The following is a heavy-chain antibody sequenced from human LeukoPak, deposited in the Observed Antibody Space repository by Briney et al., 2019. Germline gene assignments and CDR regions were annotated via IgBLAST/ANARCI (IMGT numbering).Heavy chain of an antibody. CDR1: VFPFSRYA. CDR2: IRRSGGST. J-gene: IGHJ4*02. Sequence: GGSLRLPCAASVFPFSRYAIRWVRQAQGKGLEWVSPIRRSGGSTYYADSVKGRFTISRDNSKNTLYLQMSSLRVEDTAVYYCAKAPPPAYFDYWGQGTLVTVSS. V-gene: IGHV3-23*01. CDR3: AKAPPPAYFDY.